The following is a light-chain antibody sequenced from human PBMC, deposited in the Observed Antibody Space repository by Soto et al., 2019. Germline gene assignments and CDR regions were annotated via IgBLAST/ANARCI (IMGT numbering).Light chain of an antibody. CDR2: DAS. J-gene: IGKJ1*01. Sequence: EVVLTQSPATLSLSPGERGTLSCRASQTISTYLAWYQQKPGQAPRLLIYDASNRATGIPARFSGSGSGTEFTLTISSLQSEDFAVYYCQQYNNWPWTFGQGTKVDIK. V-gene: IGKV3-15*01. CDR1: QTISTY. CDR3: QQYNNWPWT.